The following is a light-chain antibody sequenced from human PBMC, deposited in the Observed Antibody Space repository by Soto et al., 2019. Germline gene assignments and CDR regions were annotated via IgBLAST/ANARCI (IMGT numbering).Light chain of an antibody. CDR2: EGS. V-gene: IGLV2-14*01. J-gene: IGLJ2*01. Sequence: QSVLTQPASVSGAPGQSITISCTGTSSDVGGYNYVSWYQQHPGKVPKVLIYEGSVMPSGVSNRFSGSKSGNMAYLTISGLQAEDEAYYYCSSYTSSSSVVFGGGTKLTVL. CDR3: SSYTSSSSVV. CDR1: SSDVGGYNY.